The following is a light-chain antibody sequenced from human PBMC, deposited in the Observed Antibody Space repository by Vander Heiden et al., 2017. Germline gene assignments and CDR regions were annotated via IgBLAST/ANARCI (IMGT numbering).Light chain of an antibody. J-gene: IGLJ2*01. V-gene: IGLV2-23*02. CDR2: EVS. CDR3: CSYVRGDTVV. Sequence: QSALTQPASVSGSPGQSITMSCTGSSSDVGTYNLVAWYQQHPGKAPKLMMYEVSKRPSGVSNRFSGSKSGNTASLTRSGLQTEDEADYYCCSYVRGDTVVFGGGTKVTVL. CDR1: SSDVGTYNL.